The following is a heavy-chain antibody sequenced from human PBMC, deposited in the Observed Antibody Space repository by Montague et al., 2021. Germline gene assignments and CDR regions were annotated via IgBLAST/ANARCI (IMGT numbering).Heavy chain of an antibody. Sequence: TLSLTCTVSGDSLSSVDYSWTWIRQHPGKGLEWIGYMYYSANTYYNPSLKSRVTISGDTSKNHFSLRLTSVTAADTDVYYCASGRLATGGFDYWGQGTLVTVSS. D-gene: IGHD6-13*01. V-gene: IGHV4-31*03. CDR1: GDSLSSVDYS. CDR2: MYYSANT. CDR3: ASGRLATGGFDY. J-gene: IGHJ4*02.